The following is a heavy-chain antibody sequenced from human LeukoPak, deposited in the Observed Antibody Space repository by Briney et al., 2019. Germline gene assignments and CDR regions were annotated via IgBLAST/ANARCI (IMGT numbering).Heavy chain of an antibody. CDR2: MYYTGST. CDR1: GGSIRSSSYY. D-gene: IGHD5-18*01. Sequence: KPSETLSLTCIVSGGSIRSSSYYWGWIRQPPGKGLEWIGSMYYTGSTYYNPSLKTRVTISVDTSKNQFSLKLTSVTAADTAVYYCARQGRISGYSYGYGVGYWGQGTLVTVSS. V-gene: IGHV4-39*07. J-gene: IGHJ4*02. CDR3: ARQGRISGYSYGYGVGY.